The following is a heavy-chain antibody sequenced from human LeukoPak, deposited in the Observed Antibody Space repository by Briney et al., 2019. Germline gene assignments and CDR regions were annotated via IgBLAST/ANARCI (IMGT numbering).Heavy chain of an antibody. V-gene: IGHV3-53*01. CDR1: GFTVSSNY. J-gene: IGHJ5*02. CDR2: IYSGGST. Sequence: PGGSLRLSCAASGFTVSSNYMSWIRQAPGKGLEWVSVIYSGGSTYYADSVKGRFTISRDNSKNTLYLQMNSLRAEDTAVYYCAGVVVVATNWFDPWGQGTLVTVSS. CDR3: AGVVVVATNWFDP. D-gene: IGHD2-15*01.